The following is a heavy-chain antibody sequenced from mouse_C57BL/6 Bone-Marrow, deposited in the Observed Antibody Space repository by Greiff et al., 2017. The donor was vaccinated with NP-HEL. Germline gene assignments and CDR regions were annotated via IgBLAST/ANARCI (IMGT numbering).Heavy chain of an antibody. CDR1: GYTFTSYD. V-gene: IGHV1-85*01. D-gene: IGHD2-1*01. CDR2: IYPRDGST. CDR3: AREGGYGNYGYFDV. J-gene: IGHJ1*03. Sequence: VKLQESGPELVKPGASVKLSCKASGYTFTSYDINWVKQRPGQGLEWIGWIYPRDGSTKYNEKFKGKATLTVDTSSSTAYMELHSLTSEDSAVYFCAREGGYGNYGYFDVWGTGTTVTVSS.